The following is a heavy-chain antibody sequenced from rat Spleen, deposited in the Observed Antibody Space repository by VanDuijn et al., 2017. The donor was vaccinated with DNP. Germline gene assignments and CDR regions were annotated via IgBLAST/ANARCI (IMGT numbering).Heavy chain of an antibody. Sequence: EVQLVESGGGLVQPGRSMKLSCAASGLTFSHSDMAWVRQGPKKGLEWVATIIYDGTRTYYRDSVKGRFTISRDNAENTLFLQMDSLRSEDTATYYCATHSFTSGITTAFGSWGQGTLVTVSS. CDR3: ATHSFTSGITTAFGS. CDR1: GLTFSHSD. CDR2: IIYDGTRT. J-gene: IGHJ3*01. V-gene: IGHV5S10*01. D-gene: IGHD1-11*01.